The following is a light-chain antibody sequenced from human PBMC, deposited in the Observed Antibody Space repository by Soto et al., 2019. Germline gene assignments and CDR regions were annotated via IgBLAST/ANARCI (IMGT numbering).Light chain of an antibody. CDR3: QQYDVYPYT. J-gene: IGKJ2*01. CDR2: KAS. V-gene: IGKV1-5*03. Sequence: DIQMTQSPSTLSASVGDRVTITCRASQSIGSWLAWYQQKPGKAPNLLIYKASSLESGVPSRLSGSGSGTEFTLTISSLQPDDFATYYCQQYDVYPYTFGQGTKLEIK. CDR1: QSIGSW.